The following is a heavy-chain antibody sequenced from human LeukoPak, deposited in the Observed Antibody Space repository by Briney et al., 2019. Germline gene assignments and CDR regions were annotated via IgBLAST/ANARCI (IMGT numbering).Heavy chain of an antibody. CDR2: IKEDGSEK. V-gene: IGHV3-7*01. D-gene: IGHD3-22*01. CDR1: GFTISRYW. Sequence: GGSLRLSCAASGFTISRYWMSWDRQAPGKGLEWVANIKEDGSEKYYVDSVKGRFTISRDNAKKSLYLQMNSLRAEDTAVYYCARDQVLAMIGVLQGAFDIWGQGTMVTVSS. CDR3: ARDQVLAMIGVLQGAFDI. J-gene: IGHJ3*02.